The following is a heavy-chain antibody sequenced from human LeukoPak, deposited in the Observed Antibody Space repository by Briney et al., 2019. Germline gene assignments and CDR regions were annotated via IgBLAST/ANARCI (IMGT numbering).Heavy chain of an antibody. CDR2: ISSSGSTI. D-gene: IGHD3-22*01. CDR1: GFTFSDYY. Sequence: GGSLRLSCAASGFTFSDYYMSWIRQAPGKGLEWVSYISSSGSTIYYADSVKGRFTISRDNAKNSLYLQMNSLRAEDTALYYCAKDITPNYYDSSGYSRGSFDYWGQGTLVTVSS. J-gene: IGHJ4*02. CDR3: AKDITPNYYDSSGYSRGSFDY. V-gene: IGHV3-11*01.